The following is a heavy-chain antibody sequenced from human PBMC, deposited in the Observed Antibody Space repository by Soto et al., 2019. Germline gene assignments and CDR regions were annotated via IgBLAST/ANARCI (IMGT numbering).Heavy chain of an antibody. J-gene: IGHJ6*02. CDR2: IYYSGST. V-gene: IGHV4-39*01. CDR1: GGSISGYY. Sequence: SETLSLTCTVSGGSISGYYWSWLRQPPGKGLEWIGSIYYSGSTYYNPSLKSRVTISVDTPKNQISLKLSSVTAADTAVYYCASPKIDYYYAMDVWGQGTTVTVSS. CDR3: ASPKIDYYYAMDV.